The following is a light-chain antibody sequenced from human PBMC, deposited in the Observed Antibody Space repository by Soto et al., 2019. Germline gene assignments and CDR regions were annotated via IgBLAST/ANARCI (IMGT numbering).Light chain of an antibody. Sequence: EIVLTQSPGTLSLSPGEGATLSCRASQSINSFLAWYQQRRGQAPRLLIHGASNRATGIPDRFSGSGSGTDFPLTISRLEPEDFEVYYCQQYGGSPRTFGQGTKVEVK. CDR3: QQYGGSPRT. V-gene: IGKV3-20*01. J-gene: IGKJ1*01. CDR2: GAS. CDR1: QSINSF.